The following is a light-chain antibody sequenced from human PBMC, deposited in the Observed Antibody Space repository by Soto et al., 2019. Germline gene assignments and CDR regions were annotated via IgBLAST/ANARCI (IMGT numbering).Light chain of an antibody. CDR2: AAS. Sequence: DIQMTQSPSSLSASVGDRVTITCRVSQSITSYLNGYQQKPGKAPQLLIYAASSLKSGVPSRLSGSGSGTDFTLTSISLQPEDFSTYFCQQSYTTPWTFGQGHKVEVK. CDR3: QQSYTTPWT. CDR1: QSITSY. V-gene: IGKV1-39*01. J-gene: IGKJ1*01.